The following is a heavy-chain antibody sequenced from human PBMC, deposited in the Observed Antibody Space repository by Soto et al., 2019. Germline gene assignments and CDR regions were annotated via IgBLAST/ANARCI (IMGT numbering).Heavy chain of an antibody. J-gene: IGHJ4*02. D-gene: IGHD2-2*02. CDR3: ARDEIVVPAAIGNYFDY. CDR1: GFTFSSYS. CDR2: ISSSSITI. Sequence: EVQLVESGGGLVQPGGSLRLSCAASGFTFSSYSMNWVRQAPGKGLEWVSYISSSSITIYYADSVKGRFTISRDNAKSSLYLQMNSLRAEDTAVYYCARDEIVVPAAIGNYFDYWGPGNLVTVSS. V-gene: IGHV3-48*01.